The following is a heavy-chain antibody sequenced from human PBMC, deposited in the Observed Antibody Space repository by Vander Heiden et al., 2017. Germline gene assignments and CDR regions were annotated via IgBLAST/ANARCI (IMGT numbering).Heavy chain of an antibody. CDR1: GFTFSDYH. CDR3: ARDLTPNYSTGWYHYGMDV. V-gene: IGHV3-21*01. Sequence: EVQLVESGGGLVKPGGSLRLSCAASGFTFSDYHMTWVRQAPGKGLEWVSVVSTTSSYIYYADSVKGRFTISRDNARTSLYLQMNSLRAEDTAVYFCARDLTPNYSTGWYHYGMDVWGQGTTVTVSS. J-gene: IGHJ6*02. D-gene: IGHD6-19*01. CDR2: VSTTSSYI.